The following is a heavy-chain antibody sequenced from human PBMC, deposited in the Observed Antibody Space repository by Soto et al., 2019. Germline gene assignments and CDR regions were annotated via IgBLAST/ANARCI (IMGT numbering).Heavy chain of an antibody. CDR2: INAGNGNS. CDR1: GYAFTDFA. V-gene: IGHV1-3*01. Sequence: ASVKVSCKTSGYAFTDFAIHWVRQAPGQRPEWMGFINAGNGNSVYSEQFQVRVTFTFDTSASTVYMELSSLTSEDTAIYYCSRPGGYEFFVYWGQGALVTVSS. D-gene: IGHD5-18*01. CDR3: SRPGGYEFFVY. J-gene: IGHJ4*02.